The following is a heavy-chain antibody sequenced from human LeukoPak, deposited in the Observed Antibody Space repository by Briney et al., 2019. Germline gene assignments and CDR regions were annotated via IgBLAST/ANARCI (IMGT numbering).Heavy chain of an antibody. V-gene: IGHV3-9*01. CDR2: ISWNSGSI. D-gene: IGHD6-19*01. CDR3: AKDKGSGWFNNWFDP. J-gene: IGHJ5*02. Sequence: PGGSLRLSCAASGFTFDDYAMHWVRQAPGKGLKWVSGISWNSGSIGYADSVKGRFTISRDNAKNSLYLQMNSLRAEDTALYYCAKDKGSGWFNNWFDPWGQGTLVTVSS. CDR1: GFTFDDYA.